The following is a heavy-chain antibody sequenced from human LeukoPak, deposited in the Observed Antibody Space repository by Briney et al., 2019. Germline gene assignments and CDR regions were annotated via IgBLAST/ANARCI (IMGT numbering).Heavy chain of an antibody. J-gene: IGHJ6*02. V-gene: IGHV3-49*03. CDR1: DLPIVVFA. CDR2: KRSNYYRGTT. CDR3: ARGPIDLWIHNGMDV. Sequence: PGGSRGFSVQAPDLPIVVFAMSWSARAPGKVLDGVGFKRSNYYRGTTEYAASVKGRFTISRDDSKNVVYLEMNSLQTEDTAVYYCARGPIDLWIHNGMDVWGQGTTSLSL. D-gene: IGHD1-1*01.